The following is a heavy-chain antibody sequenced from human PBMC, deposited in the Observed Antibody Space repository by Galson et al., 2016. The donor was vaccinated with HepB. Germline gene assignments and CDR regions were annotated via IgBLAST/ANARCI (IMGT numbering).Heavy chain of an antibody. CDR3: ARDHYGSGRVHAFDM. J-gene: IGHJ3*02. D-gene: IGHD3-10*01. CDR1: GFTFSSFG. V-gene: IGHV3-23*01. Sequence: SLRLSCAGTGFTFSSFGMSWVRKAPGKGLEWVSVISAMDDQIYYADSVRGRFTISRDNSRSSLFLEMNSLRAEDTAVYYCARDHYGSGRVHAFDMLGQGTMVTVSS. CDR2: ISAMDDQI.